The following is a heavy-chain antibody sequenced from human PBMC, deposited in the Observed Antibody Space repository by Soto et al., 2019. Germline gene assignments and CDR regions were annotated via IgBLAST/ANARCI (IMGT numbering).Heavy chain of an antibody. CDR3: ANAGITIFGVVIIRPLGAFDI. CDR2: ISGSGGET. Sequence: PGGSLRLSCAASGFTFSNYAMNWVRQGPGKGPEWVSSISGSGGETHYTNSVKGRFTISRDNSKNTLYLQMNRLSAEDTAVYSCANAGITIFGVVIIRPLGAFDIWGQGTMVTVSS. D-gene: IGHD3-3*01. J-gene: IGHJ3*02. V-gene: IGHV3-23*01. CDR1: GFTFSNYA.